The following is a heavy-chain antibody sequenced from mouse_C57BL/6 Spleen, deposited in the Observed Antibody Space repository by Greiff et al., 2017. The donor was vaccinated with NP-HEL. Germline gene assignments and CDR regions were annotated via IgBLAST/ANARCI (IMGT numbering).Heavy chain of an antibody. D-gene: IGHD5-1*01. J-gene: IGHJ4*01. CDR2: IYPGDGDT. CDR1: GYAFSSSW. Sequence: VQLQHSGPELVKPGASVKISCKASGYAFSSSWMNWVKQRPGKGLEWIGRIYPGDGDTNYNGKFKGKATLTADKSSSTAYMQLSSLTSEDSAVYFCARDGEYVAMDYWGQGTSVAVST. CDR3: ARDGEYVAMDY. V-gene: IGHV1-82*01.